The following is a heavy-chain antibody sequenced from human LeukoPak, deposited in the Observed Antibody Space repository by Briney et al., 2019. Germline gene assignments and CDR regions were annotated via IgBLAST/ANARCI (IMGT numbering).Heavy chain of an antibody. D-gene: IGHD3-3*01. CDR1: GFTFSSYS. Sequence: NPGGSLRLSCAASGFTFSSYSMNWVRQAPGKGLEWVSSISSSSSYIYYADSVKGRFTISRDNAKNSLYLQMNSLRAEDTAVYYCARDPQSISDFWSGSLDDAFDIWGQGTMVTVSS. CDR3: ARDPQSISDFWSGSLDDAFDI. J-gene: IGHJ3*02. CDR2: ISSSSSYI. V-gene: IGHV3-21*01.